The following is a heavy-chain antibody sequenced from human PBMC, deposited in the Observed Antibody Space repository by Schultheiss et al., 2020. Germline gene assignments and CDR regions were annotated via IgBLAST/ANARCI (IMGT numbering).Heavy chain of an antibody. D-gene: IGHD6-19*01. CDR1: GYTFTGYY. CDR3: ARGGVYKIAVALGVDY. J-gene: IGHJ4*02. CDR2: INPNSGGT. Sequence: GESLKISCKASGYTFTGYYMHWVRQAPGQGLEWMGWINPNSGGTNYAQKFQGWVTMTRDTSISTAYMELRSLRSDDTAVYYCARGGVYKIAVALGVDYWGQGTLVTVSS. V-gene: IGHV1-2*04.